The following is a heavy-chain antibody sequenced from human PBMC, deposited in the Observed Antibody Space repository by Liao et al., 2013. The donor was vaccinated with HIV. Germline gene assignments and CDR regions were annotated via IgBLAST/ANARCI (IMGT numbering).Heavy chain of an antibody. CDR3: ARVDSQAFGLHYYMDV. Sequence: QVRLQESGPGLVKPSQTLSLTCTVSGDLIRRDNYYWTWIRQPAGKGLEWIGHIYTGMSTTGTTNYNPSLKSRVTMSVDTSKNQFSLKLSSVTAADTAVYYCARVDSQAFGLHYYMDVWGKGTTVTVSS. V-gene: IGHV4-61*02. CDR1: GDLIRRDNYY. D-gene: IGHD3-3*01. J-gene: IGHJ6*03. CDR2: IYTGMSTTGTT.